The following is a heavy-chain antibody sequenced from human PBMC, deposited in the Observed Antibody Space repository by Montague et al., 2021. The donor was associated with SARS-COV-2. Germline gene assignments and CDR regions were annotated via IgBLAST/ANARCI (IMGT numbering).Heavy chain of an antibody. CDR3: ARDWDYYDSSGWGIRYFDF. CDR1: GGSIRSGSYY. CDR2: FYTSGST. J-gene: IGHJ4*02. D-gene: IGHD3-22*01. Sequence: TLSLTCTVSGGSIRSGSYYWSWIRQPAGKGLEWIGRFYTSGSTNYNPSLKSRVSISEDISKNQVCLRLTSVTAADMAVYYCARDWDYYDSSGWGIRYFDFWGQGTLVIVSS. V-gene: IGHV4-61*02.